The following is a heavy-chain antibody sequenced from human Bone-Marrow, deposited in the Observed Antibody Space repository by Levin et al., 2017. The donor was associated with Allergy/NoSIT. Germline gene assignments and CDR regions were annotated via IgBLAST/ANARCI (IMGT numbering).Heavy chain of an antibody. CDR2: IWYAGWNK. J-gene: IGHJ6*02. CDR3: ARDDQFVSFRDTRDNYGMEV. V-gene: IGHV3-33*01. Sequence: GGSLRLSCAASGFSFRNYGMHWVRQAPGKGLEWLAVIWYAGWNKYYADSVQGRLSISRDNSKNTLYLQITNLKAEDTAVYYCARDDQFVSFRDTRDNYGMEVWGQGTTVTVSS. D-gene: IGHD6-6*01. CDR1: GFSFRNYG.